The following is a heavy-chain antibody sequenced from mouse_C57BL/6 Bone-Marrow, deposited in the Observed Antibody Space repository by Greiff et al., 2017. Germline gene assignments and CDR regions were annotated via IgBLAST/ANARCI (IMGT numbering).Heavy chain of an antibody. CDR3: SRRVTTVLATRNFDV. D-gene: IGHD1-1*01. Sequence: EVMLVESGGGLVKPGGSLKLSCAASGFTFSSYTMSWVRQTPEKRLQWVAAISGGGGNTYYPDSVKGRFTISRDNDKNILYLQMSSLRSEDTALYYCSRRVTTVLATRNFDVWGTGTTVTVSS. CDR1: GFTFSSYT. CDR2: ISGGGGNT. J-gene: IGHJ1*03. V-gene: IGHV5-9*01.